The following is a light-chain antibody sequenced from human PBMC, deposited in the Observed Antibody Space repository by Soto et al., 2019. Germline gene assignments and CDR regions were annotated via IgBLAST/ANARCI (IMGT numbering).Light chain of an antibody. CDR1: QDISNY. CDR3: QQYDNLPLT. Sequence: DIQMTQSPSSLSASVGNRVTITCQASQDISNYLNWFQQKPGKAPNLLIYDGSKLETGVPSRFSGSGSGTHFTFTISSLQPEDIATYYCQQYDNLPLTFGGGTTVEIK. CDR2: DGS. V-gene: IGKV1-33*01. J-gene: IGKJ4*01.